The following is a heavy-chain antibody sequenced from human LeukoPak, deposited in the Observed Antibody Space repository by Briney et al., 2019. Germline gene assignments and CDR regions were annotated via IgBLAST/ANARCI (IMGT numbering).Heavy chain of an antibody. Sequence: ASLKVSCTASGYTFTSYGISWVRQAPGQGLEWMGWICAYNGNTNYAQKLQGRVTMTTDTSTSTAYMELRSLRSDDTAVYYCARDGISSGWYPDAFDIWGQGTMVTVSS. J-gene: IGHJ3*02. V-gene: IGHV1-18*04. CDR2: ICAYNGNT. CDR1: GYTFTSYG. CDR3: ARDGISSGWYPDAFDI. D-gene: IGHD6-19*01.